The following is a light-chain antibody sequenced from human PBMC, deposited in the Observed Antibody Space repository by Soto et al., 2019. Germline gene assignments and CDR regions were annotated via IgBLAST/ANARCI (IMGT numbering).Light chain of an antibody. J-gene: IGLJ1*01. V-gene: IGLV1-40*01. CDR1: SSNIGSGYY. CDR3: QSYDSNLNAYV. CDR2: DNT. Sequence: QSVLTQPPSVSGAPGQRVTISCTGSSSNIGSGYYVHWYQQLPGTAPKLLIYDNTDRPSGVPDRFSGSKSGTSASLAIIGLQAEDEADYYCQSYDSNLNAYVFGTGTKLTVL.